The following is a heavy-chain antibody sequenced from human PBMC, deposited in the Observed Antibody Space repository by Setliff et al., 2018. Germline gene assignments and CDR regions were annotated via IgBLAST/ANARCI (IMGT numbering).Heavy chain of an antibody. J-gene: IGHJ6*03. V-gene: IGHV1-69*13. CDR3: ARVGRDIPPVVPAASSPHYYYYMDV. CDR2: IIPIFGTA. D-gene: IGHD2-2*01. Sequence: SVKVSCKASGGTFSSYAISWVRQAPGQGLEWMGGIIPIFGTANYAQKFQGRVTITADESTSTPYMELSSLGSEDTAVYYCARVGRDIPPVVPAASSPHYYYYMDVWG. CDR1: GGTFSSYA.